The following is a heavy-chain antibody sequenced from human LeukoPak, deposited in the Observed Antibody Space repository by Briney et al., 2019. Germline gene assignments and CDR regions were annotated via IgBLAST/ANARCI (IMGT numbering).Heavy chain of an antibody. D-gene: IGHD3-22*01. V-gene: IGHV3-11*04. J-gene: IGHJ4*02. CDR1: GFMFNDYY. Sequence: GGSLRLSCAASGFMFNDYYMSWIRHAPGKVLEWVSYISISGSIIYYAGSVKGRFTISRDNAKNSLYLQMNSLRAEDTAVYYCARGRPYYYYDSREGFDYWGQGTLVTVSS. CDR2: ISISGSII. CDR3: ARGRPYYYYDSREGFDY.